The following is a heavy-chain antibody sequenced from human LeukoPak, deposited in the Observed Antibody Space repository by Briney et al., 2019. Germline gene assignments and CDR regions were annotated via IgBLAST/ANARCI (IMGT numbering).Heavy chain of an antibody. V-gene: IGHV4-59*01. D-gene: IGHD6-19*01. CDR1: GGSISSYY. J-gene: IGHJ4*02. Sequence: SETLSLTXTVSGGSISSYYWSWIRQPPGKGLEGIGYIYYRGSTNYNPPLKSRVTISADTSKNQFSLKLSSVTAADTAMYHCARDEGYSSGWYLGYWGQGTLVTVSS. CDR2: IYYRGST. CDR3: ARDEGYSSGWYLGY.